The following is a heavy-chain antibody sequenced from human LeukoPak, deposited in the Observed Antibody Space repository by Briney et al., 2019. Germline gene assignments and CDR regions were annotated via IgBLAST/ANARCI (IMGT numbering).Heavy chain of an antibody. J-gene: IGHJ4*02. V-gene: IGHV3-23*01. D-gene: IGHD6-19*01. Sequence: PGGSLRLSCAASGFTFSSYAMSWVRQAPGKGLEWVSSISGSGVSTFYADSVKGRFTISRDNSENTLFLRLNSLRAEDTALYYCAKDGPSSGWSRGDFDYWGQGSLVTVSS. CDR1: GFTFSSYA. CDR2: ISGSGVST. CDR3: AKDGPSSGWSRGDFDY.